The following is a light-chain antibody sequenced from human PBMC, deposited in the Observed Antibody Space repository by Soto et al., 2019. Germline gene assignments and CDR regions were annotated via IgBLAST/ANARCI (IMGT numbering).Light chain of an antibody. CDR2: DAS. J-gene: IGKJ4*01. Sequence: EIVLTQSPATLSLSPGERATLSCMASRSVTGYFAWYQQKPGQAPRLLNYDASSRATGIPPRFSGSGSETDFTLTITSLEPEDFAVYYCQQRSDWPSTFGGGTKVEI. CDR3: QQRSDWPST. V-gene: IGKV3-11*01. CDR1: RSVTGY.